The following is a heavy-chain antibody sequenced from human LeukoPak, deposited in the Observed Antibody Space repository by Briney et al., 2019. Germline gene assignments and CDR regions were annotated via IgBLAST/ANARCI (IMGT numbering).Heavy chain of an antibody. V-gene: IGHV1-18*04. CDR1: GFTFTSYG. J-gene: IGHJ4*02. CDR2: VSAYNGNT. D-gene: IGHD3-9*01. CDR3: ARGGFTDYSGLDY. Sequence: GASVKVSCKASGFTFTSYGISWVGQAPGQGPEWMGWVSAYNGNTNYAQKLRGRVTMTTDTSTSTAYMELRSLRSDDTAVYYCARGGFTDYSGLDYWGQGTLVTVSS.